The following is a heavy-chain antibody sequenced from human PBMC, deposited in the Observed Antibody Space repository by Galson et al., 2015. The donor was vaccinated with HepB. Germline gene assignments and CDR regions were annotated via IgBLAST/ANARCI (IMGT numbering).Heavy chain of an antibody. CDR3: AKDHSSGWYWYFDL. D-gene: IGHD6-19*01. J-gene: IGHJ2*01. CDR2: ISDRGGST. CDR1: GFTFSSYA. V-gene: IGHV3-23*01. Sequence: SLRLSCAASGFTFSSYAMSWVRRAPGKGLEWVSSISDRGGSTYYADSVKGRFTISRDNSKNTLYLQMSSLRVEDTALYYCAKDHSSGWYWYFDLWGRGTLVTVSS.